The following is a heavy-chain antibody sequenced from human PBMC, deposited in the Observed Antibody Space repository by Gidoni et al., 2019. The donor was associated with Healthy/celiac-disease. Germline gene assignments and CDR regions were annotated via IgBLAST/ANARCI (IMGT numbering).Heavy chain of an antibody. V-gene: IGHV1-2*02. J-gene: IGHJ3*02. CDR3: ARVLAVAALDDAFDI. Sequence: QVQLVQSGAEVKKPGASVKVSCKASGNTFTGYYMHWVRQAPGQGLEWMGWINPNSGGTNYAQKFQGRVTMTRDTSISTAYMELSRLRSDDTAVYYCARVLAVAALDDAFDIWGQGTMVTVSS. CDR1: GNTFTGYY. D-gene: IGHD6-19*01. CDR2: INPNSGGT.